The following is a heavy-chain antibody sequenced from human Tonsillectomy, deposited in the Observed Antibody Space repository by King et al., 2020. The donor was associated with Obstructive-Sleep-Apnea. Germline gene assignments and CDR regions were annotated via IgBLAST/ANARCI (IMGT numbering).Heavy chain of an antibody. CDR3: TRRSEAAASGMDV. D-gene: IGHD6-13*01. CDR1: GFSFSGSA. CDR2: IRSNPTSYAA. V-gene: IGHV3-73*01. J-gene: IGHJ6*02. Sequence: VQLVESGGGLVQPGGSLKLSCAASGFSFSGSAIHWVRQASGKGLECVGRIRSNPTSYAAVYAAAVKGRFTISRDESKNTAYLQMNSLKTEDTAVYYCTRRSEAAASGMDVWGQGTTVTVSS.